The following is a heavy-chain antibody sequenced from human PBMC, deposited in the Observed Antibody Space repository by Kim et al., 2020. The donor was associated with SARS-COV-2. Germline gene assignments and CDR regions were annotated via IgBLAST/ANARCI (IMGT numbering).Heavy chain of an antibody. CDR2: IRQDGSEK. CDR1: GFTFAAYW. D-gene: IGHD6-19*01. CDR3: ARDNREPVAAHDALNM. Sequence: GGSLRLSCAASGFTFAAYWISWVRQAPGKGLEWVANIRQDGSEKNYVDSVKGRFTVSRDNAKNSVYLQMDSLRVEDTAVYYCARDNREPVAAHDALNMWGQGTMVTVSS. J-gene: IGHJ3*02. V-gene: IGHV3-7*01.